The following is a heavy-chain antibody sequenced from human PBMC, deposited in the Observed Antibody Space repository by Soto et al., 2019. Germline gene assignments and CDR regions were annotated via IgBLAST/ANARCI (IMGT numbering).Heavy chain of an antibody. D-gene: IGHD2-21*02. V-gene: IGHV4-39*01. J-gene: IGHJ4*02. CDR3: ARQRTTVVTQAYFDH. CDR2: IYYSGRT. CDR1: GESISSSSYC. Sequence: LSLTCIVSGESISSSSYCWGWIRQAPGKVLEWIGSIYYSGRTYYNPSFKSRVTISIDTSKNQFSLKLSSVTATDTAVYYCARQRTTVVTQAYFDHWGQGALVTVSS.